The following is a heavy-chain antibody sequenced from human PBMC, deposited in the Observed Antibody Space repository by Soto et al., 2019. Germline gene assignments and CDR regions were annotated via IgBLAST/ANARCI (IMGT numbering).Heavy chain of an antibody. D-gene: IGHD3-16*01. CDR3: AKGLSAIGGPPLPRDAFNI. CDR1: GFTFSTYA. J-gene: IGHJ3*02. CDR2: MGESDAYT. Sequence: GGSLRLSCAGSGFTFSTYAFAWVRQAPGKGLEFVSAMGESDAYTYYADSVKGRFTISRDNPKNAVYLEMNSLRPEDKAVYYCAKGLSAIGGPPLPRDAFNIWGKGTMVT. V-gene: IGHV3-23*01.